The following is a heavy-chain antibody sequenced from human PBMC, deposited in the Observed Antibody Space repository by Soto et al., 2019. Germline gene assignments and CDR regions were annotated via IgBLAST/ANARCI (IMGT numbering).Heavy chain of an antibody. CDR3: ARSVVGYYDSSGYHFFDY. J-gene: IGHJ4*02. Sequence: PSETLSLTCAVYGGSFSGYYWSWIRQPPGKRQERNGEINHSGSTNYNPSLKSRVTISVDTSKNQFSLKLSSVTAADTAVYYFARSVVGYYDSSGYHFFDYWGQGTLVTVSS. CDR1: GGSFSGYY. D-gene: IGHD3-22*01. V-gene: IGHV4-34*01. CDR2: INHSGST.